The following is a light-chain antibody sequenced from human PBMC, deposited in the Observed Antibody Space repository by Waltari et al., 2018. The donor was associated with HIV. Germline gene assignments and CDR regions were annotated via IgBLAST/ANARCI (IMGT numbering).Light chain of an antibody. CDR1: QTINNN. V-gene: IGKV3-15*01. CDR3: QQYNNWPQT. Sequence: EKVMTQSPATLSVSPGERATLSCRASQTINNNLAGYQQKPGQAPQLLIYGASTRAAVVPARFSGRGSGTEFTLTRTSLQSEDLAIYYCQQYNNWPQTFGQGTKVEIK. CDR2: GAS. J-gene: IGKJ2*01.